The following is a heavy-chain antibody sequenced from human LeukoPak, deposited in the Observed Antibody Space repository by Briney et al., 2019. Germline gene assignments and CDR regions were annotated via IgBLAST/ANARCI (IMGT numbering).Heavy chain of an antibody. Sequence: SETLSLTCTVSGGSISSSSYYWGWIRQPPGKGLEWIGSIYYSGSTYYNPSLKSRVTISVDTSKNQFSLKLSSVTAADTAVYHCARTPRGGDYDYWGQGTLVTVSS. CDR1: GGSISSSSYY. D-gene: IGHD4-17*01. CDR2: IYYSGST. J-gene: IGHJ4*02. V-gene: IGHV4-39*01. CDR3: ARTPRGGDYDY.